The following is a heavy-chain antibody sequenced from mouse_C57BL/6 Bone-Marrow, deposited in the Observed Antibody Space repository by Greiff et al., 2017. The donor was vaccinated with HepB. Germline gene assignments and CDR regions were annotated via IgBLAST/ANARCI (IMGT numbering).Heavy chain of an antibody. J-gene: IGHJ3*01. CDR2: IYPRSGNT. Sequence: VKLQESGAELARPGASVKLSCKASGHTFTSYGISWVKQRTGQGLEWIGEIYPRSGNTYYNEKFKGKATLTADKSSSTAYMELRSLTSEDSAVYFCARGRWLLLAYWGQGTLVTVSA. CDR3: ARGRWLLLAY. V-gene: IGHV1-81*01. D-gene: IGHD2-3*01. CDR1: GHTFTSYG.